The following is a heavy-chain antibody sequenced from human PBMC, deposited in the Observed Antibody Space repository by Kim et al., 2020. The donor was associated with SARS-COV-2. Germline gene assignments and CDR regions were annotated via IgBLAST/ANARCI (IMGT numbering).Heavy chain of an antibody. CDR3: ARRLAVTAGVFDF. D-gene: IGHD2-21*02. Sequence: ASVKVSCKASGYTFTSYAIHWVRQAPGQRLEWLGWINAGNGDTRYSQMLQGRLTITRDTSANTVYMELNSLRSEDTAVFFCARRLAVTAGVFDFWGQGTM. V-gene: IGHV1-3*01. CDR2: INAGNGDT. CDR1: GYTFTSYA. J-gene: IGHJ3*01.